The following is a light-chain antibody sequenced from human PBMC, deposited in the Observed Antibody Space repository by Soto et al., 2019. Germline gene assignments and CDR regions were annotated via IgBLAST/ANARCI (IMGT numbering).Light chain of an antibody. V-gene: IGKV3-15*01. Sequence: EILMTQSPATLSVSPGERATLSCRATQTIGSNLSCYQHKPGQPTRLLIYGASTTATDIPARFTGSGSGTEFTLTISSMQSEDFEISYCQQYNNWTHTWTFGQGTKVDI. CDR2: GAS. CDR3: QQYNNWTHTWT. J-gene: IGKJ1*01. CDR1: QTIGSN.